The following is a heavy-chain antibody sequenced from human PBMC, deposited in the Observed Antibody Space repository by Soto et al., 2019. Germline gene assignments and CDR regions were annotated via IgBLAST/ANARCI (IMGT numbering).Heavy chain of an antibody. Sequence: LSLTCAVYGGSFSGYYWSWIRQPPGKGLEWIGEINHSGSTNYNPSLKSRVTISADTSKNQFSLKLSSVTAADTAVYYCARGVVVVAAHFDYWGQGTLVTVSS. V-gene: IGHV4-34*01. CDR1: GGSFSGYY. CDR2: INHSGST. CDR3: ARGVVVVAAHFDY. J-gene: IGHJ4*02. D-gene: IGHD2-15*01.